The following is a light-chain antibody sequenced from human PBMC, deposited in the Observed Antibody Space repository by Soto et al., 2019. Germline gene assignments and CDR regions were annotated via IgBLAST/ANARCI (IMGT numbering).Light chain of an antibody. CDR3: QQYKSRRA. CDR2: DAS. Sequence: DIQITQSPSTPSASVRDRVTITSRASQDINDWLAWYQQKPGNAPKFLIYDASTLQSGVPSRFSGSGSGTEFTLTISSLQPDDFGTYYCQQYKSRRAFGQGTQVDIK. CDR1: QDINDW. J-gene: IGKJ1*01. V-gene: IGKV1-5*01.